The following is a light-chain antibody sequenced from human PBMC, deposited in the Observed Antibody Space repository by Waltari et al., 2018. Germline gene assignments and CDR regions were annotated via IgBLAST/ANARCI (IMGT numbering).Light chain of an antibody. CDR1: SSNIGSKT. CDR3: TSYTGFSVRPYV. V-gene: IGLV1-44*01. CDR2: SNN. Sequence: QSMLTQPPSASGTPGQRVTISCSGSSSNIGSKTVNWYQHLPGTAPRVLIYSNNQRPSGVPDRFSGSKSGTSASLAISGLQSEDEADYYCTSYTGFSVRPYVFGTGTKVTVL. J-gene: IGLJ1*01.